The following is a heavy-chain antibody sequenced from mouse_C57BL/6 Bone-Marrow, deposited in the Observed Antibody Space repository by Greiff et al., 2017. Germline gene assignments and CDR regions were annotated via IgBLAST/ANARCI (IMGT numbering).Heavy chain of an antibody. CDR3: ARSLYYYGSSSYWYFDV. D-gene: IGHD1-1*01. CDR2: INPGSGGT. V-gene: IGHV1-54*01. CDR1: GYAFTNYL. Sequence: VQLQQSGAELVRPGTSVKVSCKASGYAFTNYLIEWVKQRPGQGLEWIGVINPGSGGTNYNEKFKGKATLTADKSSSTAYMQLSSLTSEDSAVYFCARSLYYYGSSSYWYFDVWGTGTTVTVSS. J-gene: IGHJ1*03.